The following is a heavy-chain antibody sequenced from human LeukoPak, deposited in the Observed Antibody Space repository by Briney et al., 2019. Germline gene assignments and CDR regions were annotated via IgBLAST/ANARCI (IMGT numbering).Heavy chain of an antibody. CDR1: GFTLSDYY. V-gene: IGHV3-11*01. J-gene: IGHJ3*02. CDR2: ISSSGSSI. D-gene: IGHD5-24*01. CDR3: ARAIGEGDAFDI. Sequence: GGSLRLSCAASGFTLSDYYMSWIRQAPGKGLEWVSYISSSGSSIYYADSVKGRFTISRDNAKNSLYLQLNSLRAEDTAVYYCARAIGEGDAFDIWGQGTMVTVSS.